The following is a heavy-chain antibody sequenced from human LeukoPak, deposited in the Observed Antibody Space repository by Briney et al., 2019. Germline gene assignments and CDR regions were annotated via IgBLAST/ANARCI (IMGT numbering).Heavy chain of an antibody. D-gene: IGHD3-22*01. J-gene: IGHJ4*02. CDR1: GFTFGDYA. Sequence: SGGSLRLSCTASGFTFGDYAMSWFRQAPGKGLEWVGFIRSKAYGGTTEYAASVKGRFTISRDDSKSIAYLQMNSLKTEDTAVYYCTTVYYDSSGYGDFEYYFDYWGQGTLVTVSS. V-gene: IGHV3-49*03. CDR3: TTVYYDSSGYGDFEYYFDY. CDR2: IRSKAYGGTT.